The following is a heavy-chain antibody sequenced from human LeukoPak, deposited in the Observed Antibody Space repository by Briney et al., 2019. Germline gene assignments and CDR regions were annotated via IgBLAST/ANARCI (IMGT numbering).Heavy chain of an antibody. CDR1: GFTFSSYS. Sequence: PGGSLRLSCAASGFTFSSYSMNWVRQAPGKGLEWVSYISSSSSTIYYADSVKGRFTISRDNAKNSLYLQMNSLRAEDTAVYYCARDSIAARRVYWFDPWGQGTLVTVSS. CDR2: ISSSSSTI. D-gene: IGHD6-6*01. V-gene: IGHV3-48*01. CDR3: ARDSIAARRVYWFDP. J-gene: IGHJ5*02.